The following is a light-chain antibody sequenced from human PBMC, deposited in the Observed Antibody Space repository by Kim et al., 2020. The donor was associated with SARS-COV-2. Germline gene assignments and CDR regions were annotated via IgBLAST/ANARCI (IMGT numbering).Light chain of an antibody. Sequence: GQRVPTACTGCTSNNGGDTVAWYHQQPRGAPKLLVYHKDPRPSGVPDRFSGSKSGASASLVISGLQYENEADYYCATWDDSLNGYVFGTGTQVTVL. J-gene: IGLJ1*01. CDR1: TSNNGGDT. CDR3: ATWDDSLNGYV. V-gene: IGLV1-44*01. CDR2: HKD.